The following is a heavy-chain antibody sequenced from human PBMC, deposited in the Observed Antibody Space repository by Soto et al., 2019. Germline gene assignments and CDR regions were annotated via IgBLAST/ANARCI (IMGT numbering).Heavy chain of an antibody. CDR3: ASNYAYAEGYYWYGIDV. V-gene: IGHV3-74*01. CDR2: ISSYGSDT. J-gene: IGHJ6*02. CDR1: GFTFSRYW. D-gene: IGHD3-16*01. Sequence: EVQLVESGGGLVLPGGSLRLSCAASGFTFSRYWMHWVRQAPGKGLVWVSRISSYGSDTHYADSVKGRFTMPRDNAKNTLYLQMNSLRADDTAVYYCASNYAYAEGYYWYGIDVWGQGTTVTVSS.